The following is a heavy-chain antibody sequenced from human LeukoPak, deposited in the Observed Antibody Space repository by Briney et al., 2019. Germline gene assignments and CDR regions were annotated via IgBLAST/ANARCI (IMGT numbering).Heavy chain of an antibody. CDR3: ARAADPSRTYYYDSSGYLN. Sequence: SVKVSCKASGGTFSSYAISWVRQAPGQGLEWMGGIIPIFGTANYAQKFQGRVTITADESTSTAYMELSSLRSEDTAVYYCARAADPSRTYYYDSSGYLNWGQGTLVTVSS. CDR2: IIPIFGTA. V-gene: IGHV1-69*13. CDR1: GGTFSSYA. J-gene: IGHJ4*02. D-gene: IGHD3-22*01.